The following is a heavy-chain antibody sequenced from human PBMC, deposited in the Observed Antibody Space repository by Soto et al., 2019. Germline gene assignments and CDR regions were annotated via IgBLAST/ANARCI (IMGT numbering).Heavy chain of an antibody. CDR1: GYTFTDYG. D-gene: IGHD6-13*01. V-gene: IGHV1-18*04. Sequence: ASVKVSCKASGYTFTDYGLSWVQQAPGQGLEWMGWISSYNGNTKYAQSLQGRVTMTTDTSTSTAYMELRSLSSDDTAMYYCARYNIPSASPDYWGQGTLVTVSS. CDR2: ISSYNGNT. J-gene: IGHJ4*02. CDR3: ARYNIPSASPDY.